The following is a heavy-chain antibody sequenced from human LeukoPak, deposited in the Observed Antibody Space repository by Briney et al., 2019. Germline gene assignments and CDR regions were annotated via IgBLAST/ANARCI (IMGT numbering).Heavy chain of an antibody. CDR1: GYTFTSYG. D-gene: IGHD3-3*01. CDR2: ISAYNGNT. Sequence: ASVKVSCKASGYTFTSYGISWVRQAPGQGLEWMGWISAYNGNTNYAQKFQGRVTMTEDTSTDTAYMELSRLRSDDTAVYYCARDRFWRDFWSGEILFDYRGQGTLVTVSS. CDR3: ARDRFWRDFWSGEILFDY. J-gene: IGHJ4*02. V-gene: IGHV1-18*01.